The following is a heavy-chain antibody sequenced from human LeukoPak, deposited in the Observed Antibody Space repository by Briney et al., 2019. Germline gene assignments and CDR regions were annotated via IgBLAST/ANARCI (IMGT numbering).Heavy chain of an antibody. Sequence: PSETLSLTCTVSGASIGSYYWSWIRQPPGKGLEWIGYIYYSGSTNYNPSLKSRVTISVDTSKNQFSLKLSSVTAADTAVYYCARDLARGFGELMYNWFDPWGQGTLVTVSS. D-gene: IGHD3-10*01. CDR2: IYYSGST. J-gene: IGHJ5*02. V-gene: IGHV4-59*01. CDR3: ARDLARGFGELMYNWFDP. CDR1: GASIGSYY.